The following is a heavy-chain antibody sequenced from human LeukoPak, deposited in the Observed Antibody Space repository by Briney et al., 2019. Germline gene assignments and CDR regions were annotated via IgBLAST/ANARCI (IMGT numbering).Heavy chain of an antibody. CDR1: GGSISSSNW. CDR3: ARVGYSSSFGYYYYYYMDV. CDR2: IYHSGST. Sequence: SETLSLTCAVSGGSISSSNWWSWVRQPPGKGLEWIGEIYHSGSTNYNPSLKSRVTISVDKSKNQFSLKLSSVTAADTAVYYCARVGYSSSFGYYYYYYMDVWGKGTTVTVSS. D-gene: IGHD6-6*01. J-gene: IGHJ6*03. V-gene: IGHV4-4*02.